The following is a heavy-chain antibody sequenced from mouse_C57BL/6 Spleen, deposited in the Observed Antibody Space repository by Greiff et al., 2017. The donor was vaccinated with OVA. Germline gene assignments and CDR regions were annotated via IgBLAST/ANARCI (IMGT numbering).Heavy chain of an antibody. CDR2: ISYDGSN. Sequence: EVQLQQSGPGLVKPSQSLSLTCSVTGYSITSGYYWNWIRQFPGNKLEWMGYISYDGSNNYNPSLKNRISITRDTSKNQFFLKLNSVTTEDTATYYCEGTGYYYAMDYWGQGTSVTVSS. J-gene: IGHJ4*01. D-gene: IGHD4-1*01. CDR3: EGTGYYYAMDY. V-gene: IGHV3-6*01. CDR1: GYSITSGYY.